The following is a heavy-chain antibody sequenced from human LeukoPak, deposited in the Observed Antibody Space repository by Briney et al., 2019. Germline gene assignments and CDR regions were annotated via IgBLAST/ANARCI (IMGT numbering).Heavy chain of an antibody. Sequence: SETLSLTCTVSGGSISSSSYYWGWIRQPPGKGLEWFGSIYYSGSTYYNPSLKSRVTISVDTSKNQFSLKLSSVTAADTAVYYCARVKVIHCGGDCYLYYFDYWGQGTLVTVSS. CDR1: GGSISSSSYY. CDR2: IYYSGST. D-gene: IGHD2-21*02. V-gene: IGHV4-39*07. CDR3: ARVKVIHCGGDCYLYYFDY. J-gene: IGHJ4*02.